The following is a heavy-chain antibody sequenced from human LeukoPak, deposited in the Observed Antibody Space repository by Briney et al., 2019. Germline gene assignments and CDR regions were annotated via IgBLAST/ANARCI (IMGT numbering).Heavy chain of an antibody. CDR2: IRSQGHGGTT. Sequence: PVRSLRLSCTGSGFTFGDYYINWLRQAPGKGPEWVGFIRSQGHGGTTEYAASVKGRFTISRDDSKSIAYLQMDSLKTDDTALYYCSGHRHSFNWFDPWGQGTLVTVSS. D-gene: IGHD5-18*01. CDR1: GFTFGDYY. J-gene: IGHJ5*02. CDR3: SGHRHSFNWFDP. V-gene: IGHV3-49*03.